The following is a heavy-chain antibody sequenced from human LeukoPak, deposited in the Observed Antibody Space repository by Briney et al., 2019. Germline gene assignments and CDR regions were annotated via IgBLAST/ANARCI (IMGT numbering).Heavy chain of an antibody. D-gene: IGHD3-16*02. CDR2: ISGSGGST. Sequence: PGGSLRLSCAASGFTFSSYAMSWVRQAPGKELEWVSAISGSGGSTYYADSVKGRFTISRDNSKNTLYLRMNSLRAEDTAVYYCAKAPYDYVWGSYRPPLALDYWGQGTLVTVSS. J-gene: IGHJ4*02. CDR3: AKAPYDYVWGSYRPPLALDY. V-gene: IGHV3-23*01. CDR1: GFTFSSYA.